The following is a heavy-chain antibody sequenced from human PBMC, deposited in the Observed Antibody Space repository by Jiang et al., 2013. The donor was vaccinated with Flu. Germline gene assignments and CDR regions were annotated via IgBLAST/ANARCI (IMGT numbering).Heavy chain of an antibody. D-gene: IGHD6-13*01. CDR2: IYTSGST. V-gene: IGHV4-61*02. CDR3: ARGKEQLDENWFDP. J-gene: IGHJ5*02. CDR1: GGSISSGSYY. Sequence: PGLVKPSQTLSLTCTVSGGSISSGSYYWSWIRQPAGKGLEWIGRIYTSGSTNYNPSLKSRVTISVDTSKNQFSLKLSSVTAADTAVYYCARGKEQLDENWFDPWGQGTLVTVSS.